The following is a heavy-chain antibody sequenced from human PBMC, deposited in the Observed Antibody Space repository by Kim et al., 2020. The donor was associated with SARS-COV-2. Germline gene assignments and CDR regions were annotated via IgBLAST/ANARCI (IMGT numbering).Heavy chain of an antibody. Sequence: IYNPSLRSRVSISVDTSKNQFSLKLSSLTAADSAVYYCATGDSGYDSLNYWGQGTLVTVSS. CDR3: ATGDSGYDSLNY. D-gene: IGHD5-12*01. J-gene: IGHJ4*02. V-gene: IGHV4-59*01.